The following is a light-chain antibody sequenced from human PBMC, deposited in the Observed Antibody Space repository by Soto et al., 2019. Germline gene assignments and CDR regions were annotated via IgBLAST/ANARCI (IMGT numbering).Light chain of an antibody. CDR3: QQYNKWPLFT. J-gene: IGKJ3*01. CDR1: QSVSSN. Sequence: EIVMTQSPATLSVSPGERATLSCRASQSVSSNLAWYQQKPGQAPRLLIYGASTRATGIPVRFSGSGSGTEFTLTISRLESEDFGFYYCQQYNKWPLFTFGPGTRVD. CDR2: GAS. V-gene: IGKV3-15*01.